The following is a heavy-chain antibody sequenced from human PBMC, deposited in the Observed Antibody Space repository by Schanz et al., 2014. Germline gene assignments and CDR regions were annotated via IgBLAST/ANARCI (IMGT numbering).Heavy chain of an antibody. CDR3: ARDLEGYDGGGGGFDP. CDR1: GGSFSSNY. D-gene: IGHD2-21*01. J-gene: IGHJ5*02. V-gene: IGHV4-34*02. Sequence: QVQLQQWGAGLLKPSETLSLTCAVYGGSFSSNYWSWIRQPPGKGLEWIGEINQSGTTNYNPSLKSRVTMSVDTSKNQFSLKLRSVTAADTAVYYCARDLEGYDGGGGGFDPWGQGTLVTVSS. CDR2: INQSGTT.